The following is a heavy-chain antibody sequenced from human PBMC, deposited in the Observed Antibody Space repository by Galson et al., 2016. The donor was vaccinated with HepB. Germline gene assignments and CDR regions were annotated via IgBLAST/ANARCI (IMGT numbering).Heavy chain of an antibody. CDR2: IWYDGSNK. CDR1: GFTFSSYG. Sequence: SLRLSCAASGFTFSSYGMHWVRQAPGKGLEWVAVIWYDGSNKYYADYVKGRFTISRDNSKNTLYLQMNSLRAEDTAVYYCARGYYDSSGLDAFDIWGQGTMVTVSS. CDR3: ARGYYDSSGLDAFDI. D-gene: IGHD3-22*01. J-gene: IGHJ3*02. V-gene: IGHV3-33*01.